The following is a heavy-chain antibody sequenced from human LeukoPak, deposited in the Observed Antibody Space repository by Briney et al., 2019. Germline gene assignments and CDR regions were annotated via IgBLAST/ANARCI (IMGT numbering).Heavy chain of an antibody. Sequence: SETLSLTCTVSGGSISSYYWTWIRQPPGKGLELVGYIYDSGSTNYNPSLKSRVTISVDTSKNQFSLKLSSVTAADTAVYYCARVGGTNYYYYGMDVWGQGTTVTVSS. D-gene: IGHD1-1*01. J-gene: IGHJ6*02. CDR2: IYDSGST. CDR1: GGSISSYY. CDR3: ARVGGTNYYYYGMDV. V-gene: IGHV4-59*01.